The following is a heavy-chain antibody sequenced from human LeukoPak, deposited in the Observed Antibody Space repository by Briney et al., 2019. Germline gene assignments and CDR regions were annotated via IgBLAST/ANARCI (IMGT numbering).Heavy chain of an antibody. CDR2: ISGSGGST. CDR3: AKPVTMVRGALRSVDY. D-gene: IGHD3-10*01. CDR1: GFTFSSYA. J-gene: IGHJ4*02. Sequence: PGGSLRLYCAASGFTFSSYAMSLVRKAQGKGLESESAISGSGGSTYYADSVKGRFTISRDNSKNTLYLQMNSLRAEDTAVYYCAKPVTMVRGALRSVDYWGQGTLVTVSS. V-gene: IGHV3-23*01.